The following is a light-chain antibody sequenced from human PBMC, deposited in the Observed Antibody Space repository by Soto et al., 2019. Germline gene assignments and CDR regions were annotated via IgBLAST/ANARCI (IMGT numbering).Light chain of an antibody. J-gene: IGKJ2*01. CDR1: QSVSSY. CDR2: DAS. CDR3: QQRSNWPPMYT. V-gene: IGKV3-11*01. Sequence: EIVLPQSPATLSLSPGERATLSCRASQSVSSYLAWYQQKPGQAPRLLIYDASNRATGIPARFSGSGSGTDFTLTISSLEPEDFAVYYCQQRSNWPPMYTLGQGTKLEIK.